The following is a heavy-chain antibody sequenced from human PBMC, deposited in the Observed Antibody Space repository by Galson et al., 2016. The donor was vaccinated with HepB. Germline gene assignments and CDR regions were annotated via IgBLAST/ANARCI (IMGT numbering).Heavy chain of an antibody. CDR3: VKSIYLGGGFVA. V-gene: IGHV6-1*01. D-gene: IGHD2-2*02. CDR1: GDSVSNNIDG. J-gene: IGHJ4*02. CDR2: TYYRSEWRQ. Sequence: CAISGDSVSNNIDGWNWIRQSPSRGLEWLGRTYYRSEWRQDYAPSVRSRISINPDTSKNQFSLHLTSVTPEGTAVYYCVKSIYLGGGFVAWGQGTLVTVSS.